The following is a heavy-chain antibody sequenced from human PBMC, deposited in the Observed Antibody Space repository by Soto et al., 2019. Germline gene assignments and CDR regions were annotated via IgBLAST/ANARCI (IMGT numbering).Heavy chain of an antibody. CDR1: GFTFSSYG. J-gene: IGHJ4*02. D-gene: IGHD4-17*01. Sequence: GGSLRLSCAASGFTFSSYGMHWVRQAPGKGLEWVAVIWYDGSNKYYADSVKGRFTISRDNSKNTLYLQMNSLRAEDTAVYYCARDLYDYGDLTFDYWGQGTLVTVSS. CDR2: IWYDGSNK. CDR3: ARDLYDYGDLTFDY. V-gene: IGHV3-33*01.